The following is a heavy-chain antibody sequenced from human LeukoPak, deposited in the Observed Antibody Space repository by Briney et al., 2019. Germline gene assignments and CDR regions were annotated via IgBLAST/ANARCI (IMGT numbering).Heavy chain of an antibody. CDR1: GGSFSGYY. V-gene: IGHV4-34*01. J-gene: IGHJ4*02. Sequence: PSETLSLTCAVYGGSFSGYYWSWIRQPPGKGLEWIGEINHSGSTNYNPSLKSRVTISVDTSKNQFSLKLSSVTAADTAVYYCARGGYYDFWSGYRPHYFDYWGQGTLVTVSS. D-gene: IGHD3-3*01. CDR3: ARGGYYDFWSGYRPHYFDY. CDR2: INHSGST.